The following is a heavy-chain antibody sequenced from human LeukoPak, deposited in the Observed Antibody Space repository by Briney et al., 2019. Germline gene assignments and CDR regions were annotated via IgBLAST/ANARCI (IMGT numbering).Heavy chain of an antibody. CDR3: AKDYFDY. J-gene: IGHJ4*02. Sequence: SQTLSLTCAISGDSVSSNSAAWNWIRQSPSRGLEWLGRTYYRSKWYNDYTVYALSVKSRITINPDTSKNQVSLQLNSVTPEDTAVYYCAKDYFDYWGQGTLVTVSS. V-gene: IGHV6-1*01. CDR2: TYYRSKWYN. CDR1: GDSVSSNSAA.